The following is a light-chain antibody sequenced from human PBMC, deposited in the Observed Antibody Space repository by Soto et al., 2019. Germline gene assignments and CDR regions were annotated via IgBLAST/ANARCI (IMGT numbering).Light chain of an antibody. CDR2: AAS. V-gene: IGKV1-39*01. CDR3: QQFGSSIPHT. CDR1: QNIIFY. Sequence: DIPMTQSPSSLSASVGDRVTITCRASQNIIFYLNWYQHKPGKAPKLLIYAASNLQSGVPSRFSGSGSGTDFTLTISSLQPEDFGVYYCQQFGSSIPHTFGQGTKLEIK. J-gene: IGKJ2*01.